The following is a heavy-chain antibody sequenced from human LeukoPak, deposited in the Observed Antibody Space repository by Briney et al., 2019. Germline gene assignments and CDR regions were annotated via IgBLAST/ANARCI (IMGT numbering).Heavy chain of an antibody. Sequence: ASVKVSCKASGGTFSSYAISWVRQAPGQELEWMGGIIPIFGTANYAQKFQGRVTITADESTSTAYMELSSLRSEDTAVYYCASPSSSWYSYYGMDVWGQGTTVTVSS. CDR3: ASPSSSWYSYYGMDV. CDR1: GGTFSSYA. J-gene: IGHJ6*02. V-gene: IGHV1-69*13. CDR2: IIPIFGTA. D-gene: IGHD6-13*01.